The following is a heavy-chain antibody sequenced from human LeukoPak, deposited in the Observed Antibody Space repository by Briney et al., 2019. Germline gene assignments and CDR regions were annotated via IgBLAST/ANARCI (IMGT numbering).Heavy chain of an antibody. Sequence: PSETLSLTCTVSGGSISSYYWSWIRQPPGKGLEWIGEINHSGSTNYNPSLKSRVTISVDTSKNQFSLKLSSVTAADTAVYYCARRIYCSGGSCYSAPFDFWGQGTLVTVSS. CDR3: ARRIYCSGGSCYSAPFDF. D-gene: IGHD2-15*01. CDR2: INHSGST. V-gene: IGHV4-34*01. CDR1: GGSISSYY. J-gene: IGHJ4*02.